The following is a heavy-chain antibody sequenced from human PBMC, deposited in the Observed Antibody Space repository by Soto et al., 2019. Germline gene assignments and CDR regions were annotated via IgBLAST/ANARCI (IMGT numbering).Heavy chain of an antibody. CDR2: IYSGGST. J-gene: IGHJ6*03. Sequence: GGSLRLSCAASGFTFSSYAMHWVRQAPGKGLEWVSVIYSGGSTYYADSVKGRFTISRDNSKNTLYLQMNSLRAEDTAVYYCARGSGHNYYYMDVWGKGTTVTVSS. CDR3: ARGSGHNYYYMDV. CDR1: GFTFSSYA. V-gene: IGHV3-66*01. D-gene: IGHD3-16*01.